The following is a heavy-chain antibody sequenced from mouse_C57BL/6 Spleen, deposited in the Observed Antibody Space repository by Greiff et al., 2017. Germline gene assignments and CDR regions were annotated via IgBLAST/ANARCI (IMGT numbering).Heavy chain of an antibody. D-gene: IGHD3-1*01. J-gene: IGHJ4*01. CDR1: GFTFSSYA. CDR2: FSYGGSYT. CDR3: ARDRGSYAMDY. V-gene: IGHV5-4*01. Sequence: EVNLVESGGGLVKPGGSLKLSCAASGFTFSSYALSWVRQIPEKKLEWVATFSYGGSYTYYPDNVKGRFTISRDNAKNNLYLQMSHLKSEDTAMYYCARDRGSYAMDYWGQGTSVTVSS.